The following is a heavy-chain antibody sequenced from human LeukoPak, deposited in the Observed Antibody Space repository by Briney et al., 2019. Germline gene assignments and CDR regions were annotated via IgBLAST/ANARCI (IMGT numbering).Heavy chain of an antibody. Sequence: GASVKVSCKASGYRFTGYYIHWVRQAPGERLEWMGWINPDSGGTNYAQKFQGWVTMARDTSISTAYMELSRLRSDDTAVYYCARGQQQLLPDYFYFHAMDVWGQGTTVTVSS. J-gene: IGHJ6*02. CDR3: ARGQQQLLPDYFYFHAMDV. CDR2: INPDSGGT. CDR1: GYRFTGYY. D-gene: IGHD6-13*01. V-gene: IGHV1-2*04.